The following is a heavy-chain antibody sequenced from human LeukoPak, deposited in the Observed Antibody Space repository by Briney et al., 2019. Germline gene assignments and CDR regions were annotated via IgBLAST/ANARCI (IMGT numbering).Heavy chain of an antibody. CDR2: ISWNSGSI. V-gene: IGHV3-9*03. CDR3: ARGDRFRYSYADY. Sequence: RSLRLSCAASGFTFDDYAMHWVGQAPGKGLEWVSGISWNSGSIVYADSVKGRFTISRDNAKNSLYLQMNSLRAEDMALYYCARGDRFRYSYADYWGQGTLVTVSS. CDR1: GFTFDDYA. J-gene: IGHJ4*02. D-gene: IGHD5-18*01.